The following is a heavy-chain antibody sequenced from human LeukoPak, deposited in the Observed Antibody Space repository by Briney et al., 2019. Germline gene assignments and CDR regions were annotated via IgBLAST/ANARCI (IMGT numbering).Heavy chain of an antibody. CDR1: GFTFSTYG. Sequence: PGRSLRLSCAASGFTFSTYGMHWLRQAPGKGLEWVAVIWNDGSNKYYADSVKGRFTISRDNSGATLYLQMNSLRVDDTAVYYCARAVGPFDYWGQGTLVTVSS. J-gene: IGHJ4*02. D-gene: IGHD3/OR15-3a*01. CDR2: IWNDGSNK. CDR3: ARAVGPFDY. V-gene: IGHV3-33*01.